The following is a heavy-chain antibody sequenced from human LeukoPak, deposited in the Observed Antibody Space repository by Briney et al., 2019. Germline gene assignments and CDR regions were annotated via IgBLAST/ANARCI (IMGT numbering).Heavy chain of an antibody. J-gene: IGHJ4*02. Sequence: GGSLRLSCAASGFTFISFGMHWVRQAPGKGLQWVALISFDGGDKYYADSVKGRFTISRDNSKDTLFLQMNSLGPEDTAVYYCAKQGRDHCSGGSCYLFDYWGQGTLVTVSS. CDR2: ISFDGGDK. D-gene: IGHD2-15*01. CDR1: GFTFISFG. V-gene: IGHV3-30*18. CDR3: AKQGRDHCSGGSCYLFDY.